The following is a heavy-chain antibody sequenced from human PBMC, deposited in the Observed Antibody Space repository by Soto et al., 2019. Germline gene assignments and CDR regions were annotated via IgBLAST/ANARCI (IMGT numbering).Heavy chain of an antibody. CDR3: AACTGPSCHRGSEWFDP. V-gene: IGHV1-18*04. CDR1: GYTFSNYG. J-gene: IGHJ5*02. CDR2: ISTYNGNT. Sequence: QVQLVQSGAEVTKPGASVKVSCTASGYTFSNYGITWVRQAPGQGLEWMGWISTYNGNTNYAKKVQGRVTMTIDTSTSTSYMGLRSPSSDDTAMYYCAACTGPSCHRGSEWFDPWGQGTLVTVSA. D-gene: IGHD2-2*01.